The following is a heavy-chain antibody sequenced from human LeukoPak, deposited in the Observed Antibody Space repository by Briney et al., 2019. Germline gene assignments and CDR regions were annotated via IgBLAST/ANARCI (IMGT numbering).Heavy chain of an antibody. Sequence: SQTLSLTCTVSGGSISSGGYYWSWIRQHPGKGLEWNGYIYYSGSTKYNPSLKSRVTISVDTSKNQFSLKLSSVTTADTAVYYCVRQDRTGRYADCWGQGTLVTVYS. CDR2: IYYSGST. CDR3: VRQDRTGRYADC. J-gene: IGHJ4*02. CDR1: GGSISSGGYY. V-gene: IGHV4-31*03. D-gene: IGHD6-19*01.